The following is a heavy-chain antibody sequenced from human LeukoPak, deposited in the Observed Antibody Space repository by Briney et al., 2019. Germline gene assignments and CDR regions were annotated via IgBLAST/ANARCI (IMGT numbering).Heavy chain of an antibody. CDR1: GFTFSDYV. J-gene: IGHJ4*02. CDR2: IDGGGYIT. D-gene: IGHD2-2*01. CDR3: AKGSASSRPYYFDY. V-gene: IGHV3-23*01. Sequence: GGSLRVSCAASGFTFSDYVMSWVRQAPGKGLDWFSAIDGGGYITYYADSVKGRFTISRDNSRATLYLQMNSLRADDTSFCFCAKGSASSRPYYFDYWAQGTLVTVSS.